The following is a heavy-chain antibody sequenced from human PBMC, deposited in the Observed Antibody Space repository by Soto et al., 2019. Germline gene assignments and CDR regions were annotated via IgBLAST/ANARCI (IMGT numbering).Heavy chain of an antibody. J-gene: IGHJ6*02. Sequence: QVQLVESGGGVVQPGRSLRLSCAASGFTFSSYGMHWVHQAPGKGLEWVTVISYDGSNKYYADSVKGRFTISRDNSKYTLYLHMNSLRDEDTAVYYCAKEWEAASYYFYYGMDVWGQGTPVTVSS. CDR1: GFTFSSYG. V-gene: IGHV3-30*18. CDR3: AKEWEAASYYFYYGMDV. D-gene: IGHD1-26*01. CDR2: ISYDGSNK.